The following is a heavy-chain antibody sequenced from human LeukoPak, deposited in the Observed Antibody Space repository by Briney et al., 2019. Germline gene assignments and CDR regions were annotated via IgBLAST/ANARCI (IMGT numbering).Heavy chain of an antibody. Sequence: PSETLSLTCTVSGGSISSYYWSWHRQPPGKGLEWIGYIYYSGSTNYNPSLKSRVTISVDTSKNQFSLKLSSVTAAGTAVYYCARAGGYYDSSEPYYFDYWGQGTLVTVSS. CDR3: ARAGGYYDSSEPYYFDY. CDR1: GGSISSYY. J-gene: IGHJ4*02. CDR2: IYYSGST. D-gene: IGHD3-22*01. V-gene: IGHV4-59*01.